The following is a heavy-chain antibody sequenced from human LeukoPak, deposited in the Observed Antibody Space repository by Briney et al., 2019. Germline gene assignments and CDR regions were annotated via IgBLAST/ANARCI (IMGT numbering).Heavy chain of an antibody. CDR3: ARLKVATIDY. Sequence: PSETLSLTCAVYGGSFSGYYWSWIRQPPGKGLEWIGEINHSGSTNYNPSLKSRVTISVDTSKNQFSLKLSSVTAADTAVYYCARLKVATIDYWGQGTLVTVSS. D-gene: IGHD5-12*01. CDR2: INHSGST. J-gene: IGHJ4*02. CDR1: GGSFSGYY. V-gene: IGHV4-34*01.